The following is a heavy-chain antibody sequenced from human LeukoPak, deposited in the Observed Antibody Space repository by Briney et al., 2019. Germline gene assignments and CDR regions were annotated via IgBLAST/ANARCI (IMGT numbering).Heavy chain of an antibody. J-gene: IGHJ4*02. CDR2: ISGSGGST. Sequence: TGGSLRLSCAASGFTFSSYAMNWVRQSPGKGLKWVSAISGSGGSTYYADSVKGRFTISRDNSKNTLYLQMNSLRAEDTAVYYCGKAHSSGYPYTPDYWGQGTLVTVSS. V-gene: IGHV3-23*01. CDR1: GFTFSSYA. D-gene: IGHD3-22*01. CDR3: GKAHSSGYPYTPDY.